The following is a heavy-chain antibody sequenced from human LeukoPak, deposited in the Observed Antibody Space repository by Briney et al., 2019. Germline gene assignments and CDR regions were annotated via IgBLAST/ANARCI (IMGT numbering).Heavy chain of an antibody. J-gene: IGHJ5*02. D-gene: IGHD3-10*01. CDR2: ISAYNGNT. CDR1: GFTFTSYG. Sequence: ASVKVSCKASGFTFTSYGISWVRQAPGQGLEWMGWISAYNGNTNYAQKLQGRVTMTTDTSTSTAHMELRSLRSDDTAVYYCARALFGTQFDPWGQGTLVTVSS. CDR3: ARALFGTQFDP. V-gene: IGHV1-18*01.